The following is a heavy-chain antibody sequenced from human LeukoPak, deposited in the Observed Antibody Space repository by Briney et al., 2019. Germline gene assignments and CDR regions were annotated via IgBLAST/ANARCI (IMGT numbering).Heavy chain of an antibody. V-gene: IGHV3-23*01. Sequence: GGSLRLSCAASGFTLSNYAMSWVRQAPGKGLEWVSSINGRGGSTYYADSVKGRFTISRDNSKNTLYLQMNSLRAEDTAVYYCARRHVEYSSSSDPYYFDYWGQGTLVTVSS. CDR3: ARRHVEYSSSSDPYYFDY. D-gene: IGHD6-6*01. CDR2: INGRGGST. CDR1: GFTLSNYA. J-gene: IGHJ4*02.